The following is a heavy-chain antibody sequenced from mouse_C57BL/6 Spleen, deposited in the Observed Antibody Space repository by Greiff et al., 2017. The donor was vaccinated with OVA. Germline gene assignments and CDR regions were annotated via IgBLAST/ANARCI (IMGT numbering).Heavy chain of an antibody. CDR3: TREPGIYYYGSSSAWFAY. Sequence: EVKLQESGEGLVKPGGSLKLSCAASGFTFSSYAMSWVRQTPEKRLEWVAYISSGGDYIYYADTVKGRFTISRDNARNTLYLQMSSLKSEDTAMYYCTREPGIYYYGSSSAWFAYWGQGTLVTVSA. CDR1: GFTFSSYA. V-gene: IGHV5-9-1*02. J-gene: IGHJ3*01. D-gene: IGHD1-1*01. CDR2: ISSGGDYI.